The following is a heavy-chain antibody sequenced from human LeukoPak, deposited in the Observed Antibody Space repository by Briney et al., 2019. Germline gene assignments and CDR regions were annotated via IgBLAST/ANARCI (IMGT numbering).Heavy chain of an antibody. J-gene: IGHJ3*02. CDR2: IIPIFGTA. CDR1: GGTFSSYA. Sequence: SVKVSCKASGGTFSSYAISWVRQAPGQGLEWMGRIIPIFGTANYAQKFQGRVTITTDESTSTAYMELSSLRSEDTAVYYCARGVRPATAIPGAFDIWGQGTMVTVSS. V-gene: IGHV1-69*05. D-gene: IGHD2-2*02. CDR3: ARGVRPATAIPGAFDI.